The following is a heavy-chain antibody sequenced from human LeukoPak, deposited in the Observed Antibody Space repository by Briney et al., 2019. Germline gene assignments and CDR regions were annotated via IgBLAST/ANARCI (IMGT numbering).Heavy chain of an antibody. V-gene: IGHV3-73*01. Sequence: GGSLRLSCAASGFTFSGSAMHWVRQASGKGLEWVGRIRSKANSYATAYVASVKGRFTISRDDSKNTAYLQMDSLKTEDTAVYYRTRTPVGATPVFDYWGQGTLVTVSS. CDR2: IRSKANSYAT. CDR1: GFTFSGSA. D-gene: IGHD1-26*01. J-gene: IGHJ4*02. CDR3: TRTPVGATPVFDY.